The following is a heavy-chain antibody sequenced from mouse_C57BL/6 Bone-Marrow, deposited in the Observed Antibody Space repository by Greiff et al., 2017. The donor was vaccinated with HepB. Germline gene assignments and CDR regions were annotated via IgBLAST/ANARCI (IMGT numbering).Heavy chain of an antibody. J-gene: IGHJ4*01. CDR1: GFTFSSYA. V-gene: IGHV5-9-1*02. D-gene: IGHD2-3*01. CDR3: TSMMVTTAYYYAMDY. CDR2: ISSGGDYI. Sequence: EVKVVESGEGLVKPGGSLKLSCAASGFTFSSYAMSWVRQTPEKRLEWVAYISSGGDYIYYADTVKGRFTISRDNARNTLYLQMSSLKSEDTAMYYCTSMMVTTAYYYAMDYWGQGTSVTVSS.